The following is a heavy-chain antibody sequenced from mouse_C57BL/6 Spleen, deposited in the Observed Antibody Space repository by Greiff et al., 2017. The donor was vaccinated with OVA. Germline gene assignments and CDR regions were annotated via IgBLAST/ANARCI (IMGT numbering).Heavy chain of an antibody. J-gene: IGHJ4*01. CDR1: GFSFNTYA. CDR2: IRSKSNNYAT. CDR3: VRCGYYDYYAMDY. V-gene: IGHV10-1*01. Sequence: EVMLVESGGGLVQPKGSLKLSCAASGFSFNTYAMNWVRQAPGKGLEWVARIRSKSNNYATYYADSVKDRFTISRDDSESMLYLQMNNLKTEDTAMYYCVRCGYYDYYAMDYWGQGTSVTVSS. D-gene: IGHD2-3*01.